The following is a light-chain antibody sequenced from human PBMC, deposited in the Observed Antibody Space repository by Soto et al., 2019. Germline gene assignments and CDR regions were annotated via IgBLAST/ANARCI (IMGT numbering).Light chain of an antibody. Sequence: EIVMTQSPATLSVSPGERATLSCRASQSVSSNVAWYQHKPGQAPRLLIYGASTRDTGVPARFSGGGSGTEFNLTISSVQSEDFAIYYCQQYYNWPPITCGQGTRRDIK. J-gene: IGKJ5*01. CDR2: GAS. V-gene: IGKV3-15*01. CDR3: QQYYNWPPIT. CDR1: QSVSSN.